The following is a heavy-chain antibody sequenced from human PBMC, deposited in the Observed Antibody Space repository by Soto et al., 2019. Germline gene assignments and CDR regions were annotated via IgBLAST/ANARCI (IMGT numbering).Heavy chain of an antibody. CDR3: AKDGSSGWYSLFYYYYYGMDV. V-gene: IGHV3-48*01. D-gene: IGHD6-19*01. J-gene: IGHJ6*02. Sequence: GSLRLSCAASGFTFDSYAMNWVRQAPGKGLEWVSYISSSSSTIYYADSVKGRFTISRDNSKNTLYLQMNSLRAEDTAVYYCAKDGSSGWYSLFYYYYYGMDVWGQGTTVTVSS. CDR1: GFTFDSYA. CDR2: ISSSSSTI.